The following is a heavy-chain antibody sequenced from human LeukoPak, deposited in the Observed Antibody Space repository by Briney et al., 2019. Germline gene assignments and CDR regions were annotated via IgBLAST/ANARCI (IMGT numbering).Heavy chain of an antibody. CDR2: IKQDGSEK. CDR3: ARVRVVVVPAAPPTPFFDY. CDR1: GFTFSSYW. J-gene: IGHJ4*02. Sequence: PGGSLRLSCAASGFTFSSYWMSWVRQAPGKGLEWVANIKQDGSEKYYVDSVKGRFTISRDNAKNSLYLQMNSLRAEDTAVYYCARVRVVVVPAAPPTPFFDYWGQGTLVTVSS. D-gene: IGHD2-2*01. V-gene: IGHV3-7*01.